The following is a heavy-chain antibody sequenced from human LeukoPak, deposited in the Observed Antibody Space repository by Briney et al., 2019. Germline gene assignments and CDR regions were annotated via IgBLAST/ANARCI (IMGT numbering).Heavy chain of an antibody. CDR3: ARHRRQWIPDDAFDI. D-gene: IGHD5-18*01. CDR2: IYYSGST. V-gene: IGHV4-59*08. Sequence: KPSETLSLTCTVAGGSIISYYWSWIRQPPGKGLEWIGYIYYSGSTNYNPSLKSRVTTSIDTSKNQFSLNLSSVTSAATDVYYCARHRRQWIPDDAFDIWGQGTMVTVSS. CDR1: GGSIISYY. J-gene: IGHJ3*02.